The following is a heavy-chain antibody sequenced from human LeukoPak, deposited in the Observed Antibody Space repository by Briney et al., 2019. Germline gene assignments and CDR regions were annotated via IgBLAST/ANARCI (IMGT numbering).Heavy chain of an antibody. CDR1: GFTFSNYG. V-gene: IGHV3-33*08. J-gene: IGHJ5*02. CDR2: IWYDGSNK. D-gene: IGHD1-1*01. Sequence: QTGGSLRLSCAASGFTFSNYGMYWVRQAPGKGLEWVALIWYDGSNKEYAESVKGRFTISRDNSKNTLYLQMNSLRDEDTAVYYCAGDQGTSTTAPKRKGRFDPWGQGTLVTVSS. CDR3: AGDQGTSTTAPKRKGRFDP.